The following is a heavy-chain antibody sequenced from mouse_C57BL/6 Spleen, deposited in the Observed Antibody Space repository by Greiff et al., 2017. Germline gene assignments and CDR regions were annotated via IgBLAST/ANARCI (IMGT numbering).Heavy chain of an antibody. J-gene: IGHJ2*01. CDR3: TRTITTVVATDFDY. CDR2: IDPETGGT. V-gene: IGHV1-15*01. D-gene: IGHD1-1*01. Sequence: VQLQQSGAELVRPGASVTLSCKASGYTFTDYEMPWVKQTPVHGLEWIGAIDPETGGTAYNQKFKGKAILTADKSSSTAYMELRSLTSEDSAVYYCTRTITTVVATDFDYWGKGTTLTVSA. CDR1: GYTFTDYE.